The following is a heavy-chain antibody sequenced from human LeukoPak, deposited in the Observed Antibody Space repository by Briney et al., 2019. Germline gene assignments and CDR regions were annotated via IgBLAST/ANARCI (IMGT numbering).Heavy chain of an antibody. CDR2: IREDGSGK. J-gene: IGHJ4*02. CDR3: ARDTGGAVDY. D-gene: IGHD3-10*01. CDR1: GFILSNHW. Sequence: GGSLTLFYAASGFILSNHWMSCVRQAPGKALEWVANIREDGSGKYYVDSVKGRFTISRDNAKNSLYLQMNSLRAEDTAVYYCARDTGGAVDYWGQGTLVTVSS. V-gene: IGHV3-7*01.